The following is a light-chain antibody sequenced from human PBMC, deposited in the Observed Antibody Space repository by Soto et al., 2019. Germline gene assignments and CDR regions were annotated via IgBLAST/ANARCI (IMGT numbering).Light chain of an antibody. Sequence: DIQMTQSTSSLSASVGDRVTITCRASQGIGNYLAWYQQRPGKVPKLLIYAASTLQSGVPSRFSGSGSGPDFTLTISSLQPEDVATYYCQKYDHAALTFGGGTKVDI. V-gene: IGKV1-27*01. CDR1: QGIGNY. CDR2: AAS. CDR3: QKYDHAALT. J-gene: IGKJ4*01.